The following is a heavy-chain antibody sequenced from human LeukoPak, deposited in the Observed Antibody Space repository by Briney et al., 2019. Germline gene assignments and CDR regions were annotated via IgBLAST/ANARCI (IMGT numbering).Heavy chain of an antibody. J-gene: IGHJ4*02. D-gene: IGHD2-2*01. CDR1: GYTFTSYD. V-gene: IGHV1-8*01. Sequence: ASVTVSFTASGYTFTSYDINWLRQATAQGLEWMGWMNPNSGNTGYAQKFQGRVTMTRNASISTAYMELSSLRSEDTAVYYCAGSPELLGYCSSTSCPREIDYWGEGTLVTVSS. CDR2: MNPNSGNT. CDR3: AGSPELLGYCSSTSCPREIDY.